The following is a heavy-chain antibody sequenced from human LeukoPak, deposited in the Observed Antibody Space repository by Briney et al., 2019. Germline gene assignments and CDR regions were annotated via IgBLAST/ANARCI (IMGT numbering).Heavy chain of an antibody. V-gene: IGHV3-23*01. CDR1: GFTFSTYA. D-gene: IGHD1-26*01. J-gene: IGHJ4*02. CDR3: ARSYPTGSHYSSYY. Sequence: GGSLRLSCAASGFTFSTYAMSWVRHAPGKGLEWVSGISGSGDTTYFADSVKGRFTISRDSSKNTLYLQMNSLRTEDTAVYYCARSYPTGSHYSSYYWGQGTLVTVSS. CDR2: ISGSGDTT.